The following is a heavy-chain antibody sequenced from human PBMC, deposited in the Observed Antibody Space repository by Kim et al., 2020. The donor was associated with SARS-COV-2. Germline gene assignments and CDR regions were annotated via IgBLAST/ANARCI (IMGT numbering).Heavy chain of an antibody. J-gene: IGHJ3*02. V-gene: IGHV3-30-3*01. CDR2: ISYDGSNK. CDR3: SPLDPYYDFWSGYYVRPRDAFDI. D-gene: IGHD3-3*01. Sequence: GGSLRLSCAASGFTFSSYAMHWVRQAPGKGLEWVAVISYDGSNKYYADSVKGRFTISRDNSKNTLYLQMNSLRAEDTAVYYCSPLDPYYDFWSGYYVRPRDAFDIWGQGTMVTVSS. CDR1: GFTFSSYA.